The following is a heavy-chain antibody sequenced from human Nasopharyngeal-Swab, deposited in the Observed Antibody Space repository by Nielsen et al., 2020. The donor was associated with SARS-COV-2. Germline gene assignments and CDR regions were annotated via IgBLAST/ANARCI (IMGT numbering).Heavy chain of an antibody. D-gene: IGHD3-3*01. J-gene: IGHJ5*02. CDR3: ARGGLQLTIFGVVTPSNWFDP. CDR2: IYYSGST. Sequence: WIRQPPGQGLEWIGSIYYSGSTYYNPSLKSRVTISVDTSKNQFSLKLSSVTAADTAVYYCARGGLQLTIFGVVTPSNWFDPWGQGTLVTVSS. V-gene: IGHV4-39*07.